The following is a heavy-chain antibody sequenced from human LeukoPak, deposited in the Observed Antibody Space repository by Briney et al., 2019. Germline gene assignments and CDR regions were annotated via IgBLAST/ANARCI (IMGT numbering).Heavy chain of an antibody. D-gene: IGHD3-22*01. CDR3: ARDLPRGAYYDSSGPFDY. V-gene: IGHV1-69*04. Sequence: SVKVSCNASGGTFSSYAISWVRQAPGQGLEWMGRIIPIFGIANYAQKFQGRVTITADKSTSTAYMELSSLRSEDTAVYYCARDLPRGAYYDSSGPFDYWGQGTLVTVSS. CDR1: GGTFSSYA. J-gene: IGHJ4*02. CDR2: IIPIFGIA.